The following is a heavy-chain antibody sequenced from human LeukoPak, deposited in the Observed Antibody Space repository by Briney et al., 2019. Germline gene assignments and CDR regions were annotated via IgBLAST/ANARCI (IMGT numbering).Heavy chain of an antibody. CDR2: IFYSGNT. J-gene: IGHJ3*02. Sequence: SETLSLTCTVSGGSISSSTYYGGWIRQPPGKGLEWIGSIFYSGNTYYNPSLKSRVTISIDTSKNQFSLKLSSVTAADTAVYYCARDYYDSSGSDAFDIWGQGTMVTVSS. CDR3: ARDYYDSSGSDAFDI. CDR1: GGSISSSTYY. V-gene: IGHV4-39*07. D-gene: IGHD3-22*01.